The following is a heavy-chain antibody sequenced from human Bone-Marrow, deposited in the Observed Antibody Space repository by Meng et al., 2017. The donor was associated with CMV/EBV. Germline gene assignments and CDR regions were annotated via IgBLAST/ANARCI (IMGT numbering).Heavy chain of an antibody. V-gene: IGHV3-21*01. CDR3: ARDMVRGVTKRSGFDP. CDR2: ISSSSSYI. J-gene: IGHJ5*02. Sequence: GGSLRLSCAASGFTFSSYSMNWVRQAPGKGLEWVSSISSSSSYIYYADSVKGRFTISRDNAKNSLYLQMNSLRAEDTAVYYCARDMVRGVTKRSGFDPWGQGPLVTGYS. D-gene: IGHD3-10*01. CDR1: GFTFSSYS.